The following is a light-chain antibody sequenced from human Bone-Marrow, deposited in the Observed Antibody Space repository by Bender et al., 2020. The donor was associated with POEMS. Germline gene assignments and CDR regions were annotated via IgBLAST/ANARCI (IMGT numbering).Light chain of an antibody. CDR2: EVS. J-gene: IGLJ3*02. CDR1: RTDVGGYNY. Sequence: QSALTQPPSVSGSPGQSITISCTGTRTDVGGYNYVSWYQQHPGKAPQLMIFEVSNRPSGVSSRFSGSKSGNTASLTISGLQAEDEADYYCSSYTSSDAWVFGGGSKLTVL. CDR3: SSYTSSDAWV. V-gene: IGLV2-14*01.